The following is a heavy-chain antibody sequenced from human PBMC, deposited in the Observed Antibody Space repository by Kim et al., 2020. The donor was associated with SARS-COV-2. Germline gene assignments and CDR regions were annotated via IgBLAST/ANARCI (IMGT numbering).Heavy chain of an antibody. Sequence: GGSLRLSCAASGFTFSDYYMSWIRQVPGKGLEWVSDISNTASYTAYANSVKGRFTISRDNAKNSLHLQMNSLRSEDTALYYCARRGLTYGGNWCDPWGQGTVVTVSS. CDR3: ARRGLTYGGNWCDP. J-gene: IGHJ5*02. CDR1: GFTFSDYY. CDR2: ISNTASYT. V-gene: IGHV3-11*03. D-gene: IGHD3-10*01.